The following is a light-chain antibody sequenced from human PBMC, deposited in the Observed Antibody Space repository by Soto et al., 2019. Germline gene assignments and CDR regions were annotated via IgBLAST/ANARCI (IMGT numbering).Light chain of an antibody. Sequence: QSALTQPASVSGSPGQSITISCTGTSSDVGGHSYVSWYQQHPGKAPKLLIYEVSNRPSGVSNRFSGSKSANTASLTISRLQAEDEADYHCSSYTSGRTTFVFGTGTKLTVL. J-gene: IGLJ1*01. CDR2: EVS. V-gene: IGLV2-14*01. CDR3: SSYTSGRTTFV. CDR1: SSDVGGHSY.